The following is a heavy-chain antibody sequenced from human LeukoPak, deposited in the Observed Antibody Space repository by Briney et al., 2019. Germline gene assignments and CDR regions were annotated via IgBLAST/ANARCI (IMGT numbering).Heavy chain of an antibody. J-gene: IGHJ4*02. CDR1: GGTFSSYA. CDR2: ISAYNGNT. V-gene: IGHV1-18*01. CDR3: ARDRDIVVVPAAPSFDY. Sequence: ASVKVSCKASGGTFSSYAISWVRQAPGQGLEWMGWISAYNGNTNYAQKLQGRVTMTTDTSTSKAYMELRSLRSDDTAVYYCARDRDIVVVPAAPSFDYWGQGTLVTVSS. D-gene: IGHD2-2*01.